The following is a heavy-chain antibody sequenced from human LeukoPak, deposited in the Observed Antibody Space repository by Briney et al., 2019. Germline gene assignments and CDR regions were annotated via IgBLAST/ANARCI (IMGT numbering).Heavy chain of an antibody. D-gene: IGHD1-26*01. CDR1: GGSFSSSSYY. V-gene: IGHV4-39*07. J-gene: IGHJ4*02. CDR2: IYYSGSS. CDR3: ARGIVGSYSYYFDY. Sequence: SETLSLTCTVSGGSFSSSSYYWGWIRQPPGKGLEWIGSIYYSGSSDYNPSLKSRVTLSVDTSKNQFSLKLSSVTAADTAVYYCARGIVGSYSYYFDYWGQGTLVTVSS.